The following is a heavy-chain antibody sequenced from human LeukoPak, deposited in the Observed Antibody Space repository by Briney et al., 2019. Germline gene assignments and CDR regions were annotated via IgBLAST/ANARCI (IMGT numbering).Heavy chain of an antibody. V-gene: IGHV3-30-3*01. Sequence: PGGSLRLSCTASGFTFRSYAMHWVRQAPGKGLEWVAVISFDGSKAYYADSVRGRFTISRDNSKDTLYVQVNSLRAEDTAVYYCARDKKTYDFWSGYHAGPYFDYWGQGTLVTVSS. CDR3: ARDKKTYDFWSGYHAGPYFDY. J-gene: IGHJ4*02. CDR1: GFTFRSYA. CDR2: ISFDGSKA. D-gene: IGHD3-3*01.